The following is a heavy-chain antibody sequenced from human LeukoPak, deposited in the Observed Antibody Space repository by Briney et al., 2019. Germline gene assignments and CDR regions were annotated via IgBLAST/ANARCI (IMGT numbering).Heavy chain of an antibody. CDR3: ARDGPRSGYDLGRFDN. CDR1: GGSFSGYY. V-gene: IGHV4-34*01. CDR2: INHSGST. D-gene: IGHD5-12*01. J-gene: IGHJ4*02. Sequence: PSETLSLTCAVYGGSFSGYYWSWMRQPPGKGLEWIGEINHSGSTNYNPSLKSRVTISVGTSKNQFSLKLSSVTAADTAVYYCARDGPRSGYDLGRFDNLGQGTLVTASS.